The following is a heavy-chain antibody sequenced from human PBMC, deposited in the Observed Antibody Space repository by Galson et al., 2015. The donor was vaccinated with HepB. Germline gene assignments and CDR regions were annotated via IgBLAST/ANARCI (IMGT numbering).Heavy chain of an antibody. CDR2: ISYDGSNK. CDR3: ARGESDSGPGGY. J-gene: IGHJ4*02. Sequence: SLRLSCAASGFTFSSYAMHWVRQAPGKGLEWVAVISYDGSNKYYADSVKGRFTISRDNSKNTLYLQMNSLRAEDTAVYYCARGESDSGPGGYWGQGTLVTVSS. V-gene: IGHV3-30-3*01. CDR1: GFTFSSYA. D-gene: IGHD3-10*01.